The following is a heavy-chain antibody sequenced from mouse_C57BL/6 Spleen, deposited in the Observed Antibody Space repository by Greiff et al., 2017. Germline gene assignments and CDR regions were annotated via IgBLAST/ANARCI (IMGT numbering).Heavy chain of an antibody. CDR3: AKTAQAVWYFDV. D-gene: IGHD3-2*02. J-gene: IGHJ1*03. V-gene: IGHV3-6*01. CDR2: ISYDGSN. CDR1: GYSITSGYY. Sequence: EVQRVESGPGLVKPSQSLSLTCSVTGYSITSGYYWNWIRQFPGNKLEWMGYISYDGSNNYNPSLKNRISITRDTSKNQFFLKLNSVTTEDTATXYCAKTAQAVWYFDVWGTGTTVTVSS.